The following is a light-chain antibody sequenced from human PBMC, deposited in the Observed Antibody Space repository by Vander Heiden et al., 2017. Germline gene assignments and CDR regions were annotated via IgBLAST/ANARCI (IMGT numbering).Light chain of an antibody. CDR2: DAS. CDR1: QSVSSNY. Sequence: DIVLTQSPATLSLSPGERATLSCRASQSVSSNYLSWYQQKPGQAPRLLIDDASNRATGIPARFSGSGSGTDYTLTISSLEPEDFAVYYCQQRSNWPPLTFGGGTKVEIK. J-gene: IGKJ4*01. V-gene: IGKV3-11*01. CDR3: QQRSNWPPLT.